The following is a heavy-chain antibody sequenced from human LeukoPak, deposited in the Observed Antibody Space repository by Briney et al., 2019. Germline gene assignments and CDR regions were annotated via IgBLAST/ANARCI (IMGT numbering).Heavy chain of an antibody. D-gene: IGHD4-17*01. CDR3: AKTVTTQLYYWYFDL. CDR2: IRGSDGTT. J-gene: IGHJ2*01. Sequence: PGGSLRLSCAASGFAFSTFHLTWVRQAPGKGLEWVSSIRGSDGTTYHADSVKGRFSVSRDTSKNTLYLQMSGLRAEDTALYYCAKTVTTQLYYWYFDLWGRGTLVTVSS. CDR1: GFAFSTFH. V-gene: IGHV3-23*01.